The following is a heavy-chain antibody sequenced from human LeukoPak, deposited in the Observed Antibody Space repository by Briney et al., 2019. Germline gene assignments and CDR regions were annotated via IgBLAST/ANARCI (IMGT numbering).Heavy chain of an antibody. V-gene: IGHV1-2*04. Sequence: ASVKVSCKASGYTFTGYYMHWVRQAPGQGLEWMGWNNPNSGGTNYAQKFQGWVTMTRDTSISTAYMELSRLRSDDTAVYYCARGDIVVVPAAMARYYFDYWGQGTLVTVSS. CDR3: ARGDIVVVPAAMARYYFDY. D-gene: IGHD2-2*01. CDR2: NNPNSGGT. CDR1: GYTFTGYY. J-gene: IGHJ4*02.